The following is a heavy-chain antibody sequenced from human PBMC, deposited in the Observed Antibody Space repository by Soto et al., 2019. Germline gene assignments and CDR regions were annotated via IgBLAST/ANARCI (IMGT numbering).Heavy chain of an antibody. Sequence: AASVKFSCKASGYTFTSYGISWVRQAPGKGLEWMGWISAYNGNTNYAQKLQGRVTMTTDTSTSTAYMELRSLRSDDTAVYYCARDGRIVGDTAWRFWGQGTTVTVS. CDR3: ARDGRIVGDTAWRF. D-gene: IGHD1-26*01. CDR1: GYTFTSYG. V-gene: IGHV1-18*01. J-gene: IGHJ6*02. CDR2: ISAYNGNT.